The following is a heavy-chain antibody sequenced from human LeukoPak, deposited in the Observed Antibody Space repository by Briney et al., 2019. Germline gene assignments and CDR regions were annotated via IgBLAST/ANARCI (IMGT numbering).Heavy chain of an antibody. V-gene: IGHV3-21*04. D-gene: IGHD3-9*01. CDR1: GFTFRSYS. J-gene: IGHJ3*02. CDR2: ISSSSSYI. Sequence: GGSLRLSCAASGFTFRSYSMNWVRQAPGKGLEWVSSISSSSSYIYYADSVKGRFTISRDNSKNTLYLQMNSLRAEDTAVYYCAKDETGANDAFDIWGQGTMVTVPS. CDR3: AKDETGANDAFDI.